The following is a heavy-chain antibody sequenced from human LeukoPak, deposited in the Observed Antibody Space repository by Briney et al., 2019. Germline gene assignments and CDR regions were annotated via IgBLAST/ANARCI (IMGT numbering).Heavy chain of an antibody. CDR2: INHSGST. D-gene: IGHD5-18*01. CDR3: ATVGYSYVGPRTPSAHRRTGAFDI. V-gene: IGHV4-39*07. J-gene: IGHJ3*02. Sequence: NPSETLSLTCTVSGGSISSSSYYWGWIRQPPGKGLEWIGEINHSGSTNYNPSLKSRVIISVDTSKNQFFLKLSSVTAADTAVYYCATVGYSYVGPRTPSAHRRTGAFDIWGQGTMVTVSS. CDR1: GGSISSSSYY.